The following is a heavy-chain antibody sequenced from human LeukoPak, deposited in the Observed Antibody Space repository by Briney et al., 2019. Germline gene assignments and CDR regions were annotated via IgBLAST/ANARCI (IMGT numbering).Heavy chain of an antibody. J-gene: IGHJ4*02. CDR1: GYTFTSYD. CDR3: ARVDGTYYDFWSGPTNYFDY. CDR2: MNPNSGNT. V-gene: IGHV1-8*01. D-gene: IGHD3-3*01. Sequence: ASVKVSCKASGYTFTSYDINWVRQATGRGLEWMGWMNPNSGNTGYAQKFQGRVTMTRNTSISTAYMELSSLRSEDTAVYYCARVDGTYYDFWSGPTNYFDYWGQGTLVTVSS.